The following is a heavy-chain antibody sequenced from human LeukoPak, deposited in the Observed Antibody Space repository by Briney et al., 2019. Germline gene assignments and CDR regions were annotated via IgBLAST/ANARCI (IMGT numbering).Heavy chain of an antibody. CDR2: IYSSGGT. V-gene: IGHV3-53*01. Sequence: GGSLRLSCAASGFTVSTNFLNWVRQAPGKGLEWVSVIYSSGGTYYADSVKGRFTISRDKSKNTLYLQMNSLRAEDTAVYYCGGFEAAAVLDYWGQGILVTVSS. CDR3: GGFEAAAVLDY. CDR1: GFTVSTNF. D-gene: IGHD2-2*01. J-gene: IGHJ4*02.